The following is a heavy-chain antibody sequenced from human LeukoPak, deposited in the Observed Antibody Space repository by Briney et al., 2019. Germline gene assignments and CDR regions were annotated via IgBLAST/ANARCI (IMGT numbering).Heavy chain of an antibody. J-gene: IGHJ1*01. CDR3: ARGRDYYGSGSYYPQH. CDR1: GGTFSSYA. V-gene: IGHV1-69*04. D-gene: IGHD3-10*01. CDR2: IIPILGIA. Sequence: ASVKVSCKASGGTFSSYAISWVRQAPGQGLEWMGRIIPILGIANYAQKFQGRVTITADKSTSTAYMELSSLRSEDTAVYYCARGRDYYGSGSYYPQHWGQGTLVTVSS.